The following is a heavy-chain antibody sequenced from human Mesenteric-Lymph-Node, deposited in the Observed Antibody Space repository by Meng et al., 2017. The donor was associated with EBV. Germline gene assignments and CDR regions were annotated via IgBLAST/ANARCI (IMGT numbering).Heavy chain of an antibody. CDR3: ARGYCTGGVCWVLDY. Sequence: QVQLQESGPGLVKPSXXXXXTXSVSGGSIGGFHWTWIRQPPGKGLEWIGYIYLSEVTSYNPSLKSRVTISVDTSKNQFSLKLTSVTAADTAVYYCARGYCTGGVCWVLDYWGLGTLVTVSS. J-gene: IGHJ4*02. D-gene: IGHD2-8*02. V-gene: IGHV4-59*01. CDR1: GGSIGGFH. CDR2: IYLSEVT.